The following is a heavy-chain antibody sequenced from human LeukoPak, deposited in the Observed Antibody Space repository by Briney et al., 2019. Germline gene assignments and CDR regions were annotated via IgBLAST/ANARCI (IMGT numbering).Heavy chain of an antibody. J-gene: IGHJ6*03. D-gene: IGHD6-19*01. CDR2: IYYSGST. V-gene: IGHV4-39*07. CDR3: AREGIAVADYYMDV. Sequence: PSETLSLTCTVSGGSISSSSYYWGWIRQPPGKGLEWIGSIYYSGSTYYNPSLKSRVTMSVDTSKNQFSLKLSSVTAADTAVYYCAREGIAVADYYMDVWGKGTTVTVSS. CDR1: GGSISSSSYY.